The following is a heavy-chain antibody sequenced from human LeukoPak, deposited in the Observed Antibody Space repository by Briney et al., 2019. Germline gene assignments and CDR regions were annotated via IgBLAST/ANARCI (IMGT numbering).Heavy chain of an antibody. CDR1: GFTFSSYA. CDR2: ISGSGGST. Sequence: PGGSLRLSCAASGFTFSSYAMSWVRQAPGRGLKWVSAISGSGGSTYYADSVKGRFTISRDNSKNTLYLQMNSLRAEDTAVYYCAKDRPGIAAAAPKWGWFDPWGQGTLVTVSS. J-gene: IGHJ5*02. V-gene: IGHV3-23*01. D-gene: IGHD6-13*01. CDR3: AKDRPGIAAAAPKWGWFDP.